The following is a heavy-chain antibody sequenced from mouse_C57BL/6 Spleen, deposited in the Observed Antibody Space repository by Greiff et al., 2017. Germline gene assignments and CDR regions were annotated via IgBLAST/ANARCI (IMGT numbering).Heavy chain of an antibody. Sequence: QVQLKQSGAELVKPGASVKISCKASGYAFSSYWMNWVKQRPGKGLEWIGQIYPGDGDTTYNGKFKGKATLTADKSSSTAYMQLSSLTSEDSAVYFCARRDYYYGSSSHWYFDGWGTGTTVTVSS. CDR1: GYAFSSYW. V-gene: IGHV1-80*01. D-gene: IGHD1-1*01. J-gene: IGHJ1*03. CDR3: ARRDYYYGSSSHWYFDG. CDR2: IYPGDGDT.